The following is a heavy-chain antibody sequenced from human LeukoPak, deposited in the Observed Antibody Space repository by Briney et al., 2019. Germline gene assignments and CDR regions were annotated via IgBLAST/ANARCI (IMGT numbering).Heavy chain of an antibody. J-gene: IGHJ4*02. D-gene: IGHD2-21*02. V-gene: IGHV3-30*02. Sequence: GGSLRLSCAASGFTFSSYGMHWVRQAPGKGLEWVSFIRYDGSNKYYADSMKGRFTISRDNSKNTLYLQMNSLRAEDTAVYYCAKGVKHIVVLTAQHYFDYWGQGTLVTVSS. CDR2: IRYDGSNK. CDR3: AKGVKHIVVLTAQHYFDY. CDR1: GFTFSSYG.